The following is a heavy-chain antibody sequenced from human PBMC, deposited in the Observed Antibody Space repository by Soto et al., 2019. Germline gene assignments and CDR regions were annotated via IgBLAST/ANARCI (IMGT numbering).Heavy chain of an antibody. CDR1: GFTFTKAW. V-gene: IGHV3-15*01. CDR2: IKSKADGETT. Sequence: EVQLVESGGGLVEPGGSLRLSCAASGFTFTKAWMSWVRQAPGKGLEWVGRIKSKADGETTFYAAPVKGRFTVSRDDSKSTLYLQMSSLKTDDTALYYCTTDSRGSAAPTFDYWGQRTLVTVSS. J-gene: IGHJ4*02. CDR3: TTDSRGSAAPTFDY. D-gene: IGHD6-13*01.